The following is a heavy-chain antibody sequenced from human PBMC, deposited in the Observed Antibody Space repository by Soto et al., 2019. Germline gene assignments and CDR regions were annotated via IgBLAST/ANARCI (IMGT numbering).Heavy chain of an antibody. V-gene: IGHV1-18*01. D-gene: IGHD5-12*01. CDR1: GYTITSYG. CDR2: ISAHNGNT. CDR3: ARDLFSLEDVPTGAFHI. J-gene: IGHJ3*02. Sequence: QVQLVQSGAEVKEPGASVKVSCKASGYTITSYGITWVRQAPGEGLEWMGWISAHNGNTHYAQKLQGRVTMTTDTSTSTADLELRSLRSDDTAVYYCARDLFSLEDVPTGAFHIWDQGTMVTVSS.